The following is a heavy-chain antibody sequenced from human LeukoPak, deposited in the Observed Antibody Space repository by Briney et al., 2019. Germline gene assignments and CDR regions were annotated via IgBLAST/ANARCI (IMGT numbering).Heavy chain of an antibody. J-gene: IGHJ4*02. V-gene: IGHV3-11*04. D-gene: IGHD4-11*01. CDR2: ISSSGSTI. CDR3: ARDPVTVTTFFDY. CDR1: GFTFSDYY. Sequence: PGXXLRLSCAASGFTFSDYYMSWIRQAPGKGLEWVSYISSSGSTIYYADSVKGRFTISRDNAKNSLYLQMNSLRAEDTAVYYCARDPVTVTTFFDYWGQGTLVTVSS.